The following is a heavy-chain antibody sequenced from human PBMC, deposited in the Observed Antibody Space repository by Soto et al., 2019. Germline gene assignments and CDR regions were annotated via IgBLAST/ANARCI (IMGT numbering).Heavy chain of an antibody. CDR1: GESFIGYY. CDR3: ARGPRTYGDYGYDFDY. CDR2: INHRGSA. V-gene: IGHV4-34*02. J-gene: IGHJ4*02. D-gene: IGHD4-17*01. Sequence: QVHLQQWGAGLLKPSETLSLTCAVYGESFIGYYWTWIRQPPGKGLEWSGEINHRGSANYNPSLKSRVTISVDTSNNHFSLKLSSVTAADTAIYYCARGPRTYGDYGYDFDYWGQGTLATVSS.